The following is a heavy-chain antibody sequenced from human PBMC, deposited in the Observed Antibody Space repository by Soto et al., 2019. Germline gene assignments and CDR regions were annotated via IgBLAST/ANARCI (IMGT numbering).Heavy chain of an antibody. D-gene: IGHD3-10*01. V-gene: IGHV1-2*04. Sequence: ASVKVSCKASGYTFTGYYMHWVRQAPGQGLEWMGWINPNSGGTNYAQKFQGWVTMTRDTSISTAYMELSRLRSDDTAVYYCARDRLVRGVITRYYYHGMDVWGQGTTVTVSS. CDR1: GYTFTGYY. CDR2: INPNSGGT. CDR3: ARDRLVRGVITRYYYHGMDV. J-gene: IGHJ6*02.